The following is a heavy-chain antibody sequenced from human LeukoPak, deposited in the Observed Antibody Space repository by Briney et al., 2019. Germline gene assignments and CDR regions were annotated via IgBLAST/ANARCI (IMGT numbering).Heavy chain of an antibody. J-gene: IGHJ4*02. CDR2: ISSSSSYI. CDR1: GFTFSSYS. V-gene: IGHV3-21*01. CDR3: ARDVPGLQYYFDY. Sequence: GGSLRLSCAASGFTFSSYSMNWVRQAPGKGLEWVSSISSSSSYIYYADSVKGRFTIYRDNAKNSLYLQMNSLRAEDTAVYYCARDVPGLQYYFDYWGQGTLVTVSS. D-gene: IGHD4-11*01.